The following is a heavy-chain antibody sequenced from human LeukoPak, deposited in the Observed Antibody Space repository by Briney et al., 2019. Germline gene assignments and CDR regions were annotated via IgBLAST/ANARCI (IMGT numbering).Heavy chain of an antibody. CDR3: ARVPGAEAATGGYFDR. Sequence: GGSLRLSCAASGFTFSRFAVHWVRQAPGKGLEWVAVISYDGSYKYYADSVQGRFTISRDNSKNTLYLQMNSLSTEDTAVYYCARVPGAEAATGGYFDRWGQGTLVTVSS. D-gene: IGHD6-13*01. V-gene: IGHV3-30*04. CDR2: ISYDGSYK. J-gene: IGHJ4*02. CDR1: GFTFSRFA.